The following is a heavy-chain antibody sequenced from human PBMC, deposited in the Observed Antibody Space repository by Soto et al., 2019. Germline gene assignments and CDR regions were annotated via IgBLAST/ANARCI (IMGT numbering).Heavy chain of an antibody. V-gene: IGHV1-69*04. CDR1: GGTFSSYT. D-gene: IGHD3-9*01. J-gene: IGHJ3*02. CDR2: IIPILGIA. Sequence: SVKVSCKASGGTFSSYTISWVRQAPGQGLEWMGRIIPILGIANYAQKFQGRVTITADKSTSTAYMELSSLRSEDTAVYYCARDRYDILTALDAFDIWGQGTMVTVSS. CDR3: ARDRYDILTALDAFDI.